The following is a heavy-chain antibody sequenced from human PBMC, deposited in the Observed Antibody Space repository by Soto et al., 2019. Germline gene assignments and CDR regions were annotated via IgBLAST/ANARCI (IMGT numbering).Heavy chain of an antibody. CDR1: GFTFSSYN. Sequence: PGGSLRLSCAASGFTFSSYNMNWVRQAPGKGLEWVSYISSGSITTYYADSVKGRFTISRDNSKNTLYLQMNSLRAEDTAVYYCAKDVFSDILTGSFGSLGGQGTLVTVSS. J-gene: IGHJ4*02. CDR3: AKDVFSDILTGSFGSL. CDR2: ISSGSITT. V-gene: IGHV3-48*01. D-gene: IGHD3-9*01.